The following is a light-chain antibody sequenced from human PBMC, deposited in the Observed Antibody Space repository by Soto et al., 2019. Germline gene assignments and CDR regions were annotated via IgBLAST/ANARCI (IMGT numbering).Light chain of an antibody. CDR1: QSLSSNY. Sequence: EIVLTQSPGTLSLSPGERATLSCRASQSLSSNYLAWYQQKPGQAPRLLIYGVSSRATGIPDRFSGSGSGTDFTLTISRLEPEDFAVYYCQQYGSSRNTFGGGTKVEIK. CDR2: GVS. CDR3: QQYGSSRNT. V-gene: IGKV3-20*01. J-gene: IGKJ4*01.